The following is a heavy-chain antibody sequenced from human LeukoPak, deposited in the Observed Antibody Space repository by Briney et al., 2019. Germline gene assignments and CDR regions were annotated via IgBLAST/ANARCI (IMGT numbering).Heavy chain of an antibody. V-gene: IGHV1-18*01. Sequence: ASVKVSCKASGYTFTSYGISWVRQAPGQGLEWIGWISAYNGNTNYAQKLQGRVTMTTDTSTSTAYMELRSLRSDDTAVYYCARVQLPRYYFDYWGQGTLVTVSS. CDR2: ISAYNGNT. D-gene: IGHD5-18*01. J-gene: IGHJ4*02. CDR3: ARVQLPRYYFDY. CDR1: GYTFTSYG.